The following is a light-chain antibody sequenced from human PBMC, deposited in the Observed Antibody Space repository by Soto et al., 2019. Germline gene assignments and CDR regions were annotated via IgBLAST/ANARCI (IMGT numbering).Light chain of an antibody. CDR2: DNT. CDR1: SSNIGDND. J-gene: IGLJ3*02. Sequence: QSVLTQSPSVSAAPGQRVSISCSGNSSNIGDNDVAWFRHPPGTAPELLIYDNTKRPSGIPDRFSGSKSGTSVTLGISGLQTGDEADYYCGTWDSSLSAVVFGGGTKLTVL. V-gene: IGLV1-51*01. CDR3: GTWDSSLSAVV.